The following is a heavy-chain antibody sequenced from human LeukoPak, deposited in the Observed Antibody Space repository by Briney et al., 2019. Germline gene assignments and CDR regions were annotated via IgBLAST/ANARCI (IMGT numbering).Heavy chain of an antibody. CDR1: GFTFSTYV. CDR3: AKFYGSGSLDDVFDI. D-gene: IGHD3-10*01. J-gene: IGHJ3*02. Sequence: GGSLRLSCAASGFTFSTYVMNWVRQAPGKGLEWVSAIGGGVDNTYYAHSVKGRFTISRDDSKHTLYLQMNTLRAEDTAVYYCAKFYGSGSLDDVFDIWGQGTMVTVSS. V-gene: IGHV3-23*01. CDR2: IGGGVDNT.